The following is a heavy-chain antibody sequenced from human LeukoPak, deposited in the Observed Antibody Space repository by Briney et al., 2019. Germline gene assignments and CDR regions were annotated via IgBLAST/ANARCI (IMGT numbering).Heavy chain of an antibody. V-gene: IGHV3-21*01. J-gene: IGHJ6*02. CDR1: GFTFSSYA. Sequence: GGSLRLSCAASGFTFSSYAMSWVRQAPGKGLEWVSSISSSSSYIYYADSVKGRFTISRDNAKNSLYLQMNSLRAEDTAVYYCARDAYCSSTSCYDYYYGMDVWGQGTTVTVSS. D-gene: IGHD2-2*01. CDR2: ISSSSSYI. CDR3: ARDAYCSSTSCYDYYYGMDV.